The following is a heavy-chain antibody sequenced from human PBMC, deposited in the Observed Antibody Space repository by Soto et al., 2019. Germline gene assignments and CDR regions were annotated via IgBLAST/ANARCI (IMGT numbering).Heavy chain of an antibody. D-gene: IGHD3-3*02. CDR1: GFSFSSYA. J-gene: IGHJ4*02. V-gene: IGHV3-23*01. CDR3: AKDAATIFGSVGYLDY. CDR2: ISGIGGTT. Sequence: GGSLRLSCAASGFSFSSYAMNWVRQAPGKGLEWVSGISGIGGTTYNADSVRGRYTISRDNSKKTLYLQMNSLRAEDTATYYCAKDAATIFGSVGYLDYWGQGALVTVSS.